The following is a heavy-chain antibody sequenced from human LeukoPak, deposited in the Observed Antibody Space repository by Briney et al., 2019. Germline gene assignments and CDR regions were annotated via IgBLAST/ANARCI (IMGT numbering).Heavy chain of an antibody. CDR3: ARADCSSTSCYTTNRFRGIDY. CDR1: GFTFSDDA. CDR2: ISYDGSNK. J-gene: IGHJ4*02. V-gene: IGHV3-30*04. Sequence: GGSLRLSCAASGFTFSDDAMHWVRQAPGKGLEWVAVISYDGSNKYYADSVKGRFTISRDNSKNTLYLQMNSLRAEDTAVFYCARADCSSTSCYTTNRFRGIDYWGQGTLVTVSS. D-gene: IGHD2-2*02.